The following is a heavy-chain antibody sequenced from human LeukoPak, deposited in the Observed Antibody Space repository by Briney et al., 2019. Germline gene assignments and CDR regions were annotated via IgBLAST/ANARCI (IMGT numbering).Heavy chain of an antibody. D-gene: IGHD2-2*01. Sequence: GGSLRLSCTASGFTFSSYAMHWVRQAPGKGLEWVAVISYDGSNKYCADSVKGRFTISRDNSKNTLYLQMNSLRAEDTAVYYCARDHRDIVAVPAAVYYYYYMDVWGKGTTVTVSS. J-gene: IGHJ6*03. V-gene: IGHV3-30*01. CDR3: ARDHRDIVAVPAAVYYYYYMDV. CDR2: ISYDGSNK. CDR1: GFTFSSYA.